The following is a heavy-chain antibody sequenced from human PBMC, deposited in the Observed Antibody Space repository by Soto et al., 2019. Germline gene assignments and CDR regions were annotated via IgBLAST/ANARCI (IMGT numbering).Heavy chain of an antibody. CDR1: GGSMNNYY. D-gene: IGHD3-3*01. V-gene: IGHV4-59*01. Sequence: PSETLSLTCTVSGGSMNNYYCSWIRQPPGKGLEWIGYIYYSGRTNYNPSLKSRVTISVDKSKNQFPLKLSSVTAADTAVYYCARAYEIYYDSAFDIWGQGTMVTVSS. J-gene: IGHJ3*02. CDR2: IYYSGRT. CDR3: ARAYEIYYDSAFDI.